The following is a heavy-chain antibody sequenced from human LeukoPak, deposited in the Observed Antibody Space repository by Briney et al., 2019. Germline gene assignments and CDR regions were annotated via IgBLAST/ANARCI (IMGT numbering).Heavy chain of an antibody. J-gene: IGHJ4*02. CDR2: ISHDGSSA. D-gene: IGHD3-22*01. V-gene: IGHV3-30*18. CDR3: AKEVYHDTSAYSDY. Sequence: GGSLRLSCAASGFTFSSYGVHWVRQAPGKGLEWVAVISHDGSSAYYGDSVKGRFTISRDNSKNTLYLQMNSLRVEDTAVYYCAKEVYHDTSAYSDYWGQGTLVTVSS. CDR1: GFTFSSYG.